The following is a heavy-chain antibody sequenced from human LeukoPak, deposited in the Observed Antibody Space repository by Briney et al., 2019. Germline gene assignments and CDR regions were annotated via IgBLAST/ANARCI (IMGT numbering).Heavy chain of an antibody. V-gene: IGHV4-39*07. Sequence: SETLSLTCTVSGGSISSSSYYWGWIRQPPGKGLEWIGSHYYSGSTYYSPSLKSRVTISVDTSKNQFSLKLSSVTAADTAVYYCASSADTYYYYYMDVWGKGTTVSVSS. CDR1: GGSISSSSYY. CDR2: HYYSGST. J-gene: IGHJ6*03. CDR3: ASSADTYYYYYMDV.